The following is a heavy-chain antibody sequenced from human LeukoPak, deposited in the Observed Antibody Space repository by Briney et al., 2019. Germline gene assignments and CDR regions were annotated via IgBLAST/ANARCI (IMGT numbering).Heavy chain of an antibody. Sequence: ASVTVSCKASGYTFTSYYMHWVRQAPGHGLEWMGIINPSGGSTSYAQKFQGRVTMTRDTSTSTVYMELNSLRSEDTAVYFCARDSFGDLRTRFEDWGRATLVTVSS. J-gene: IGHJ4*02. CDR2: INPSGGST. CDR3: ARDSFGDLRTRFED. D-gene: IGHD2-21*02. V-gene: IGHV1-46*01. CDR1: GYTFTSYY.